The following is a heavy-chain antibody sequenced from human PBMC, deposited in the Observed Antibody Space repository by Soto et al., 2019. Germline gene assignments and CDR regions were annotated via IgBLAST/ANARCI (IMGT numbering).Heavy chain of an antibody. J-gene: IGHJ6*02. CDR3: TTSYCSSTSCYYYYYNGMDV. CDR1: GFTFSNAW. CDR2: IKSKTDGGTT. D-gene: IGHD2-2*01. V-gene: IGHV3-15*01. Sequence: GGSLRLSCAASGFTFSNAWMTWVRQAPGKGLEWVGRIKSKTDGGTTDYAAPVKGRFTISRDDSKNTLFLQMNSLKTEDTAVYYCTTSYCSSTSCYYYYYNGMDVWGQGTAVTSP.